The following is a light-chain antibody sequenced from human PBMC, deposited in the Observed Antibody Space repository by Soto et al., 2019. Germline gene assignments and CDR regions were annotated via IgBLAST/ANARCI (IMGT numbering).Light chain of an antibody. CDR2: EVT. V-gene: IGLV2-23*02. CDR3: CSFTAISTSLFV. J-gene: IGLJ1*01. Sequence: QSVLTQPASVSGSPGQSITISCNGTSRDIGTSNLVSWYQQYPGKAPKLMIYEVTKRPSGISYRFSGSKSGNTASLTISGLQPEDEAHYYCCSFTAISTSLFVFGTG. CDR1: SRDIGTSNL.